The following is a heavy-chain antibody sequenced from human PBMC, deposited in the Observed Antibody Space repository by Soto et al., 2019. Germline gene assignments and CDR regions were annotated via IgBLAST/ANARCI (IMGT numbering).Heavy chain of an antibody. CDR3: ARGPYYGTAYGMDG. J-gene: IGHJ6*02. CDR1: GYTFTGYY. V-gene: IGHV1-2*02. D-gene: IGHD3-10*01. CDR2: ISPKSGSA. Sequence: ASVKVSCTASGYTFTGYYIHWVRQAPGQGLEWMGGISPKSGSANFAQKFQGRVSMTRDTSITTAYRELRRLKSDDTAVYYCARGPYYGTAYGMDGWGQGSTVTV.